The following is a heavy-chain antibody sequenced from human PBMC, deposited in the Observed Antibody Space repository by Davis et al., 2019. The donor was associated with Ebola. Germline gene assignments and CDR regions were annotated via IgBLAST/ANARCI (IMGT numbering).Heavy chain of an antibody. CDR2: IYHSGST. D-gene: IGHD5-18*01. CDR1: GGSISSSSYY. Sequence: SETLSLTCTVSGGSISSSSYYWGWIRQPPGKGLEWIGSIYHSGSTYYNPSLKSRVTISVDTSKNQFSLKLTSVTAADTAVYYCARVSLRGYTAVYNWFDPWGQGTLVTVSS. J-gene: IGHJ5*02. CDR3: ARVSLRGYTAVYNWFDP. V-gene: IGHV4-39*01.